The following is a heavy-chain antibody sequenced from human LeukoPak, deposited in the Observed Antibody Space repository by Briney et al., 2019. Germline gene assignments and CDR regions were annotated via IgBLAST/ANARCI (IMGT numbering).Heavy chain of an antibody. Sequence: PGGSLRLSCAASEFTFSNAWMGWVRQAPGKGLEWVGRIKSKTDGGTTDYAAPVKGRFTISRDDSKNTLYLQMNSLRAEDTAVYFCAKEPHILTGYYTDYFDSWGQGTLVTVSS. CDR1: EFTFSNAW. D-gene: IGHD3-9*01. V-gene: IGHV3-15*01. CDR3: AKEPHILTGYYTDYFDS. CDR2: IKSKTDGGTT. J-gene: IGHJ4*02.